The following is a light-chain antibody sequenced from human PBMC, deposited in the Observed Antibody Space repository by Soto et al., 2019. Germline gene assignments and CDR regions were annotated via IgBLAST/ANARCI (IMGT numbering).Light chain of an antibody. CDR2: GAS. CDR3: QHYGSSRT. V-gene: IGKV3-20*01. J-gene: IGKJ1*01. Sequence: EVVLTQSPGTLSLSPGERATLSCRASQSIGSSYLAWYQQKPGQAPRLLIYGASSRAAGIPDRFSGGGSGTDFSLTISRLEPEDFAVYYCQHYGSSRTFGQGTKVDIK. CDR1: QSIGSSY.